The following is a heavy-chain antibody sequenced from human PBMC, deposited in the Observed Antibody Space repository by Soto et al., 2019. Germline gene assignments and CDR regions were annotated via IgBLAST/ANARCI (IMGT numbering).Heavy chain of an antibody. Sequence: GGSLRLSCAAPEFTFSGRSVHWVRQAPGKGLVWVSGIDKVGTDSTYADSVKGRFTSSRDNAKNTVYLQMNSLRVEDTAVYYCARGWFGPDVWGKGTTVTVSS. J-gene: IGHJ6*04. CDR2: IDKVGTDS. V-gene: IGHV3-74*01. CDR3: ARGWFGPDV. CDR1: EFTFSGRS. D-gene: IGHD3-10*01.